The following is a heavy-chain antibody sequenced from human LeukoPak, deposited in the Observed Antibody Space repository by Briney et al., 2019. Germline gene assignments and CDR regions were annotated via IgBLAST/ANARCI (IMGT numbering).Heavy chain of an antibody. Sequence: PGGSLRLSCAASGFTFSSYAMNWVRQAPGKGLEWVSYISSSGNTIYYADSVKGRFTISRDNAKNSLYLQMNSLRAEDTAVYYCARTIYLRPPDYWGQGTLVTVSS. J-gene: IGHJ4*02. CDR3: ARTIYLRPPDY. CDR2: ISSSGNTI. D-gene: IGHD5-12*01. V-gene: IGHV3-48*04. CDR1: GFTFSSYA.